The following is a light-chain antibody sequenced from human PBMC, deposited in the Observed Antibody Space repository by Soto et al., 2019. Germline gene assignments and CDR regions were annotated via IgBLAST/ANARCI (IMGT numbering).Light chain of an antibody. V-gene: IGLV1-47*01. CDR1: SSNIGSNY. Sequence: VTIXFSLSSSNIGSNYVYWYQQLPGTAPKLLIYRNNQRPSGVPDRFSGSKSGTSASLAISGLRSEDEADYYCAAWDDSLSGYNYVFGTGTKVTVL. J-gene: IGLJ1*01. CDR3: AAWDDSLSGYNYV. CDR2: RNN.